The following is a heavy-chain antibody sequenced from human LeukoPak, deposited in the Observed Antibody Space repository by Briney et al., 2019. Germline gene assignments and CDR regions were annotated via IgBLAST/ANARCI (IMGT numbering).Heavy chain of an antibody. D-gene: IGHD3-22*01. J-gene: IGHJ4*02. CDR3: AKGSTYYYGSSAWFDY. CDR1: GFTFSSYW. Sequence: PGGSLRLSCAASGFTFSSYWMHWVRQAPGKGLVWVSRISTDGSSTSYADSVKGRFTISRDNAKNTLYLQMNSLRAEDMALYYCAKGSTYYYGSSAWFDYWGQGTLVTVSS. CDR2: ISTDGSST. V-gene: IGHV3-74*01.